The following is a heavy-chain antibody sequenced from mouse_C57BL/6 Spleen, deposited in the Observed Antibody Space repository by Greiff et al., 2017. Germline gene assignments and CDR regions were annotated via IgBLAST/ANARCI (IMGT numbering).Heavy chain of an antibody. CDR2: ISSGGSYT. Sequence: EVKLVESGGDLVKPGGSLKLSCAASGFTFSSYGMSWVRQTPDKRLEWVATISSGGSYTYYPDSVKGRFTISRDNAKNTLYLQMSSLKSEDTAMYYCARRDTTVVATGGFDYWGPGTTLTVSS. D-gene: IGHD1-1*01. J-gene: IGHJ2*01. V-gene: IGHV5-6*02. CDR1: GFTFSSYG. CDR3: ARRDTTVVATGGFDY.